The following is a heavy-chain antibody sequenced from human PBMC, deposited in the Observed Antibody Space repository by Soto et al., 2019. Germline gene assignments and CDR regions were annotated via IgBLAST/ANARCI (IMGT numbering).Heavy chain of an antibody. V-gene: IGHV4-39*01. CDR1: GGSISSSSYY. J-gene: IGHJ5*02. Sequence: SETLSLTCTVSGGSISSSSYYWGWIRQPPGKGLEWIGSIYYSGSTYYNPSLKSRVTISVDTSKNQFSLKLSSVTAADTAVYYCARVGGVVGVITDNWFDPWGQGTLVTVSS. CDR3: ARVGGVVGVITDNWFDP. CDR2: IYYSGST. D-gene: IGHD3-22*01.